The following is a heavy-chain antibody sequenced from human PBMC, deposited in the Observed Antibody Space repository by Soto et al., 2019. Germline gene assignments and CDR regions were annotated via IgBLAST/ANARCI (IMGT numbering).Heavy chain of an antibody. CDR2: IFFNGSP. Sequence: SLTCSVGRGCIRRRYHYYTCIRQPQGKVLEWIGSIFFNGSPDHSPSRQSRVTILVDTSKNQFSLKLSSVTAADTAVYFCARQVGDYYVDYLGPGTLVTVSS. J-gene: IGHJ4*02. D-gene: IGHD4-17*01. CDR3: ARQVGDYYVDY. CDR1: RGCIRRRYHY. V-gene: IGHV4-39*01.